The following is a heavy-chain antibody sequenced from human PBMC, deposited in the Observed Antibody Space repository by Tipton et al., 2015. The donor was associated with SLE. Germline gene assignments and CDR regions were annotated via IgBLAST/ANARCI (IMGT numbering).Heavy chain of an antibody. CDR1: GFTFTSYA. CDR2: IYSGGST. J-gene: IGHJ4*02. CDR3: ATCIAVAGSATY. Sequence: SLRLSCAASGFTFTSYAMTWVRQAPGKGLEWVSVIYSGGSTYYADSVKGRFTISRDNFNNTLYLQMNNLKAEDTALYYCATCIAVAGSATYWGAGTLVAVSS. V-gene: IGHV3-23*03. D-gene: IGHD6-19*01.